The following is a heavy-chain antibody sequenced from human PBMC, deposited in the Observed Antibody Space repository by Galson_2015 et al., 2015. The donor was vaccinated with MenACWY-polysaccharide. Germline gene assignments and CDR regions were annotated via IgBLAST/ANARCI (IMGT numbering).Heavy chain of an antibody. CDR1: GFTFTSYA. D-gene: IGHD3-3*01. CDR2: IRSSGANT. J-gene: IGHJ5*02. V-gene: IGHV3-23*01. Sequence: SLRLFCAASGFTFTSYAMSWVRQAPGKGLEWVSAIRSSGANTYYADSVKGRFTISRDNSKNTLYLQMNSLRAEDTAVYYCAKDSTDFWSVAGRFDHWGQGTLVTVSS. CDR3: AKDSTDFWSVAGRFDH.